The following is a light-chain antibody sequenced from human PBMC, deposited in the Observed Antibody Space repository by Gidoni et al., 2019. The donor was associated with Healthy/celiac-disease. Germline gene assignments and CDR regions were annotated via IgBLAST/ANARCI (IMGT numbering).Light chain of an antibody. CDR2: AAS. CDR1: QSISSY. V-gene: IGKV1-39*01. J-gene: IGKJ2*01. CDR3: QQSYSTPRYT. Sequence: DIQMTQSPSSLSASVGDRVTITCRASQSISSYFNWYQQKPGTAPKLLIYAASSLQSRVPSRFSGSGSGTDFTLTISSLQPEDFATYYCQQSYSTPRYTFGQGTKLEIK.